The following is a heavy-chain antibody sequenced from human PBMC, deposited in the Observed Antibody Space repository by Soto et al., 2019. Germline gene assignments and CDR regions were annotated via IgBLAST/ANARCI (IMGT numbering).Heavy chain of an antibody. CDR2: MSSSGYTI. D-gene: IGHD3-22*01. V-gene: IGHV3-11*01. CDR1: GFTFSDYH. CDR3: ARGDYYDRSGGLDV. J-gene: IGHJ6*02. Sequence: QVQLVESGGGLVKPGGSLRLSCAASGFTFSDYHMSWIRQAPGKGLEWVSYMSSSGYTIYYVDSVKGRFTMSRDHAKNSLYLQMNSLRADDTAFYYCARGDYYDRSGGLDVWGQGTTVTVSS.